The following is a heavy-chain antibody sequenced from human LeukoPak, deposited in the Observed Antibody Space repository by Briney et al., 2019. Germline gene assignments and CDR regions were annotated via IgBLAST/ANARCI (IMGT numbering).Heavy chain of an antibody. D-gene: IGHD3-9*01. CDR2: ISYDGSNK. V-gene: IGHV3-30*04. CDR3: ARDGWRHYDILTGYLGLFDY. J-gene: IGHJ4*02. CDR1: GFTFSSYA. Sequence: AGGSLRLSCAASGFTFSSYAMHWVRQAPGKGLEWVAVISYDGSNKYYADSVKGRFTISRDNSKNTLYLQMNSLRAEDTAVYYCARDGWRHYDILTGYLGLFDYWGQGTLVTVSS.